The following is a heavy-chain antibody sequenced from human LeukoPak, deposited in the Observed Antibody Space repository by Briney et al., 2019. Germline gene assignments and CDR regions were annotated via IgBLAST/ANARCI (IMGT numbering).Heavy chain of an antibody. CDR2: IKQDGSET. CDR3: ARGFDWLLYFDY. CDR1: GFSFINYG. Sequence: PGGSLRLSCAASGFSFINYGIYWVRQAPGKGLEWVANIKQDGSETYYVDSVKGRFTISRDNAKNSLYLQMNSLRAEDTAVYYCARGFDWLLYFDYWGQGTLVTVSS. D-gene: IGHD3-9*01. J-gene: IGHJ4*02. V-gene: IGHV3-7*01.